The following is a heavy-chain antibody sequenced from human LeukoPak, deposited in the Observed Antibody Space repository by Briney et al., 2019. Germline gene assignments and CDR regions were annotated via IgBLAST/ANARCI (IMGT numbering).Heavy chain of an antibody. Sequence: GGSLRLSCAASGFTFSSYWMSWVRQAPGKGLEWVANTKQDGSEKYYVDSVKGRFTISRDNAKNSLYLQMNSLRAEDTAVYYCAREMGGVWYDSSGYYDYWGQGTLVTVSS. CDR3: AREMGGVWYDSSGYYDY. D-gene: IGHD3-22*01. CDR1: GFTFSSYW. V-gene: IGHV3-7*01. J-gene: IGHJ4*02. CDR2: TKQDGSEK.